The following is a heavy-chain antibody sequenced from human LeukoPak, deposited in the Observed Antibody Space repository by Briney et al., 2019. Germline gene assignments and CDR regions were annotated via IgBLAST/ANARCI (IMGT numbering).Heavy chain of an antibody. CDR1: GGSISSSNW. Sequence: SGTLSLTCAVSGGSISSSNWWSWVRQPPGKGLEWIGEIYHSGSTNYNPSLKSRVTISVDKSKNQFSLKLSSVTAADTAVYYCARSYYDILTGYYGYGMDVWGQGTTVTVSS. J-gene: IGHJ6*02. D-gene: IGHD3-9*01. CDR3: ARSYYDILTGYYGYGMDV. CDR2: IYHSGST. V-gene: IGHV4-4*02.